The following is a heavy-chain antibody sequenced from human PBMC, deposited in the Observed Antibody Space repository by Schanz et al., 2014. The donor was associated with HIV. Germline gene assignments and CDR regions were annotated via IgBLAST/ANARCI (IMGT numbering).Heavy chain of an antibody. Sequence: VQLQESGPGLVKSSETLSLTCTVSGGSVSSDIYYWSWIRQPPGKGLEWVAYIYYSGTTNSNPSSKSRLTMSVDPTKNQFSLKLTSVTAADTAVYYCARIYYDSSGHFPSHYFDYWGQGTLVTVSS. CDR3: ARIYYDSSGHFPSHYFDY. CDR2: IYYSGTT. CDR1: GGSVSSDIYY. V-gene: IGHV4-61*01. D-gene: IGHD3-22*01. J-gene: IGHJ4*02.